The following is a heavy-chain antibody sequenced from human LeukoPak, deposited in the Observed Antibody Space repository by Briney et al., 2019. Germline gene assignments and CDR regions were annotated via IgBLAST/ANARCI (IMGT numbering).Heavy chain of an antibody. CDR3: ARDGDY. Sequence: SETLSLTCTVSGXSVSSVTDYWHWIRQPPGKGLEWIGYISYSGTTNYNPSVKSRVTISVDTSKNQFSLKLSSVTAADTAVYYCARDGDYWGQGTLVTVSS. J-gene: IGHJ4*02. CDR2: ISYSGTT. CDR1: GXSVSSVTDY. V-gene: IGHV4-61*01.